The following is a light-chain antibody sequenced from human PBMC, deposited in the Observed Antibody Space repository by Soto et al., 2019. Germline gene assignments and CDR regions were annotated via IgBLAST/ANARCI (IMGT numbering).Light chain of an antibody. Sequence: QSALTQPASVSGSPGQSITISCTGTSSDVGSYNLVSWYQQHPGKAPKLMIYEGSRRPSGISSRFSGSKSGNTASLTISGLQAEDEADYCCAAWDDSLSGPVFGGGTKLTVL. CDR1: SSDVGSYNL. V-gene: IGLV2-23*01. CDR2: EGS. J-gene: IGLJ3*02. CDR3: AAWDDSLSGPV.